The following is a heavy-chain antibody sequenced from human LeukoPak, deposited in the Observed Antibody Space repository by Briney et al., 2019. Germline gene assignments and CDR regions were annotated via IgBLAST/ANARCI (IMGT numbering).Heavy chain of an antibody. Sequence: SETLSLTCTVSGGSISSYYWSWIRQPPGKGLEWIGYIYYSGSTNYNPSLKSRVTISVDTSKNQFSLKLSSVTAADTAVYYCARLYCGGDCYEYNWFDPWGQGTLVTVSS. CDR3: ARLYCGGDCYEYNWFDP. V-gene: IGHV4-59*08. CDR2: IYYSGST. D-gene: IGHD2-21*02. J-gene: IGHJ5*02. CDR1: GGSISSYY.